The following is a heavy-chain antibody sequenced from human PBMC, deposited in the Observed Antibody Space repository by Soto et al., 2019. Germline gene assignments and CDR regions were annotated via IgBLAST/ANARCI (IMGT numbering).Heavy chain of an antibody. CDR1: GFTFSSYG. Sequence: VGSLRLSCAASGFTFSSYGMHWVRQAPGKGLEWVAVISYDGSNKYYADSVKGRFTISRDNSKNTLYLQMNSLRAEDTAVYYCAKNPAAVATNYYYYGMDVWGQGTTVTVSS. J-gene: IGHJ6*02. CDR3: AKNPAAVATNYYYYGMDV. CDR2: ISYDGSNK. D-gene: IGHD6-19*01. V-gene: IGHV3-30*18.